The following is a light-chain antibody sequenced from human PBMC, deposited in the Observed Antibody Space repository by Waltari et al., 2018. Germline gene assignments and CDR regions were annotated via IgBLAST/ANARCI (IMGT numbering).Light chain of an antibody. CDR2: SAS. Sequence: EIVMTQSPATLSVSPGERPPLSCRASQSISTNLAWYQQKSGQAPRLLIHSASTRATGIPARFSGSGSGTEFTLTISSLQSEDSGVYYCQQYHNWPPWTFGQGTKVEIK. V-gene: IGKV3-15*01. CDR3: QQYHNWPPWT. J-gene: IGKJ1*01. CDR1: QSISTN.